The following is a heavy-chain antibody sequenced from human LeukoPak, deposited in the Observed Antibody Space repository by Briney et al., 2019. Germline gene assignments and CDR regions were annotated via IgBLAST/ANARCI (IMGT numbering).Heavy chain of an antibody. CDR1: GFTFSDYY. Sequence: SGGSLRLSCAASGFTFSDYYMSWIRQAPGKGLEWVSYISSSGSTIYYADSVKGRFTISRDNSKNTLYLQMNSLRAEDTAVYYCARDLNDIWSGFDYWGQGTLVTVSS. CDR2: ISSSGSTI. D-gene: IGHD3-3*01. V-gene: IGHV3-11*04. CDR3: ARDLNDIWSGFDY. J-gene: IGHJ4*02.